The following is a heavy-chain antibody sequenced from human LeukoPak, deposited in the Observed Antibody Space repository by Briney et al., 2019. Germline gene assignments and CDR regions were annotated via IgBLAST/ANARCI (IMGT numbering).Heavy chain of an antibody. D-gene: IGHD3-10*01. CDR1: GGSISSSSCY. V-gene: IGHV4-39*01. CDR2: VYYSGST. CDR3: AARGSMVRGVIV. Sequence: SETLSLTCTVSGGSISSSSCYWGWIRQPPGKGLEWIGSVYYSGSTYYNPPLKSRVTISVDTSKNQFSLKLTSVTAADTAVFYCAARGSMVRGVIVWGQGTLVTVSS. J-gene: IGHJ4*02.